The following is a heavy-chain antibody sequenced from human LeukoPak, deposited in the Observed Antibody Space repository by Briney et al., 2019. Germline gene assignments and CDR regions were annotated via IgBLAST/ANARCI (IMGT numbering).Heavy chain of an antibody. J-gene: IGHJ4*02. CDR2: IKEDGSKR. Sequence: GGSLRLSCAASGFTFSSSWMTWVRQTPGKGREWVANIKEDGSKRYYVDSVKGRFTISRDNAKNSLYLQMNSLRAEDTALYYCATDVGADWGQGTLVTVSS. V-gene: IGHV3-7*01. CDR1: GFTFSSSW. CDR3: ATDVGAD.